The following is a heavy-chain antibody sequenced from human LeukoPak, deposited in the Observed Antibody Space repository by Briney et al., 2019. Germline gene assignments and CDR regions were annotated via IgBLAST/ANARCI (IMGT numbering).Heavy chain of an antibody. D-gene: IGHD5-18*01. Sequence: GGSLRLSCAASGFIFSSHGMNWVRQAPGKGLEWVSSISSSSSYIYYADSVKGRFTISRDNAKNSLYLQMNSLRAEDTAVYYCARDKGIQLWLGTFDYWGQGTLVTVSS. CDR1: GFIFSSHG. J-gene: IGHJ4*02. V-gene: IGHV3-21*01. CDR2: ISSSSSYI. CDR3: ARDKGIQLWLGTFDY.